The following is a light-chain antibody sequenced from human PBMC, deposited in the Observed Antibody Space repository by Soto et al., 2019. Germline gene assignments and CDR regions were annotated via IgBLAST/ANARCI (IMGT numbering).Light chain of an antibody. CDR3: QQRSNWPRT. CDR2: DAS. V-gene: IGKV3-11*01. CDR1: QSVSSY. J-gene: IGKJ1*01. Sequence: EIVLTQPPATLSLSPGERATLSCRASQSVSSYLAWYQQKPGQAPRLLIYDASNRATGIPARFSGSGSGTDFTLTISSLEPEDFAVYYCQQRSNWPRTFGQGTK.